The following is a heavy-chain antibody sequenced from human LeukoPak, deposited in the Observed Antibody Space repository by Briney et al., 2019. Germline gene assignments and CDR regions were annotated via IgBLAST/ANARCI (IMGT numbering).Heavy chain of an antibody. D-gene: IGHD5-12*01. Sequence: GASVKVSCKASGYTFTSYYMHWVRQAPGQGLEWMGIINPSGGSTSYAQKFQGRVTMTRDTSTSTVYMELSSLRSEDTAVYYCARSYSGYDYGHILDYWGQGTLVTVSS. CDR1: GYTFTSYY. CDR2: INPSGGST. J-gene: IGHJ4*02. CDR3: ARSYSGYDYGHILDY. V-gene: IGHV1-46*01.